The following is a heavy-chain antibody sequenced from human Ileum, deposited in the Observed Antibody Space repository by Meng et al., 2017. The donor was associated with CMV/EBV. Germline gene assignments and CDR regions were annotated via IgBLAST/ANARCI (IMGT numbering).Heavy chain of an antibody. J-gene: IGHJ4*02. D-gene: IGHD5-12*01. CDR1: GFTFSSYA. V-gene: IGHV3-23*01. Sequence: VYLLESGGVLGMPGGSLRLSCAASGFTFSSYAMSWVRQAPGKGLDWVSSISGSGGNTYYADSVKGRFTISRDNSKNTLYLQMNSLRAEDTALYYCARGGRYDPAEYWGQGTLVTVSS. CDR3: ARGGRYDPAEY. CDR2: ISGSGGNT.